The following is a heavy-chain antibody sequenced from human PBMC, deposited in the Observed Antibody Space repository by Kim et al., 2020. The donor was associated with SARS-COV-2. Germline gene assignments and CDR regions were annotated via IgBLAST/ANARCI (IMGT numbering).Heavy chain of an antibody. V-gene: IGHV1-18*01. J-gene: IGHJ4*02. D-gene: IGHD3-10*01. Sequence: ASVKVSCKASGYIFTSYGFSWVRQAPGQGLEWMGWISGYSGNTNYAQNLQGRVTLTTDTSTSTAYMELRSLRSDDTAMYFCARSGFGEEYWGQGTLVTVS. CDR2: ISGYSGNT. CDR1: GYIFTSYG. CDR3: ARSGFGEEY.